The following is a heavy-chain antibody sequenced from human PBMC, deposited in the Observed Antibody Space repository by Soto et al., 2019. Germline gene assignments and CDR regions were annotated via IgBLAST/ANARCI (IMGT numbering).Heavy chain of an antibody. CDR3: TRDSSGWPD. D-gene: IGHD6-19*01. J-gene: IGHJ4*02. Sequence: EVQLVESGGGLVQPGGSLKLSCAASGFTFSGSAMHWVRQTSGKGLEWVGRIRSKVNSYATAYAASVKGRFTISRDDSKNTAYLQMNSLKTEDTAVYYCTRDSSGWPDRGQGTLVTVSS. CDR1: GFTFSGSA. V-gene: IGHV3-73*02. CDR2: IRSKVNSYAT.